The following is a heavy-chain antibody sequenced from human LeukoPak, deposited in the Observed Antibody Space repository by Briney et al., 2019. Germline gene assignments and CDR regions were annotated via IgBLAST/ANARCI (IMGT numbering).Heavy chain of an antibody. J-gene: IGHJ5*02. D-gene: IGHD6-6*01. CDR3: ARDFYSSSSTGVPNSFDP. CDR2: IKPSGGST. Sequence: ASVKVSCKASGYTFTGNYIHWVRQAPGQGLQWMGMIKPSGGSTRYKQNFQGRVTMTRDTSTSTVYMELSSLTSEDTAVYYCARDFYSSSSTGVPNSFDPWGQGTLVTVSS. V-gene: IGHV1-46*01. CDR1: GYTFTGNY.